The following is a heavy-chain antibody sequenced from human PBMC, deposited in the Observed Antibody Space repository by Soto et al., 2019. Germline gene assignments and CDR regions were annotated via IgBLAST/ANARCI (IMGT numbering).Heavy chain of an antibody. V-gene: IGHV1-69*10. J-gene: IGHJ3*02. CDR3: ARGTAVAVDAFDI. CDR1: GDTFSSYA. CDR2: INPIIGKT. Sequence: GASVKVSCKASGDTFSSYAISWVRQAPGQGLEWMGGINPIIGKTNYAQKFQGRVTMTRNKSISTAYMELSSLRSEDTAVYYCARGTAVAVDAFDIWGQGTMVTVSS. D-gene: IGHD6-19*01.